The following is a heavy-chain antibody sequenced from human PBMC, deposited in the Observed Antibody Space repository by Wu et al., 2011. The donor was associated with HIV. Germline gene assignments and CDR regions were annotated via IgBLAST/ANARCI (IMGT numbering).Heavy chain of an antibody. CDR2: INPNSGDT. Sequence: QVLLVQSGAEVKQPGASVKVSCKAFGYTFTGYDIHWVRQAPGQGLEWMGWINPNSGDTKYAQTFEGRVTMIRDTSMNTGYMELSRLRSDDTALYYCAREWRYCTGGSPCPSEYLQHWGQGTLV. CDR3: AREWRYCTGGSPCPSEYLQH. CDR1: GYTFTGYD. D-gene: IGHD2-8*02. V-gene: IGHV1-2*02. J-gene: IGHJ1*01.